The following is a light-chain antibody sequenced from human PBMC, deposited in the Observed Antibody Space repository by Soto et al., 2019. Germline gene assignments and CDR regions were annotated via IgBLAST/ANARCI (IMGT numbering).Light chain of an antibody. CDR2: DNT. Sequence: QSVLTQPPSVSGAPGQRVTISCTGDSSNIGAGYDVHWYQQPPGTAPKLLIYDNTNRPSGIPDRFSGSKSGTSASLAITGLQAEDEADYYCQSYDNTLSGAFGGGTKVTVL. CDR3: QSYDNTLSGA. CDR1: SSNIGAGYD. V-gene: IGLV1-40*01. J-gene: IGLJ2*01.